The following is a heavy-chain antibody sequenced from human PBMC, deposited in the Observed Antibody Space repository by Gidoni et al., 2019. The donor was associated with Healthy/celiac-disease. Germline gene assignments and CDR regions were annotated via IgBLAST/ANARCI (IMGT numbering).Heavy chain of an antibody. CDR1: GGTFSSYT. CDR2: IIPILGIA. V-gene: IGHV1-69*08. CDR3: ARDLGPWFGELLRDWFDP. J-gene: IGHJ5*02. Sequence: QVQLVQSGAEVKKPGSSVKVSCKASGGTFSSYTISWVRQAPGQGLEWMGRIIPILGIANYAQKFQGRVTITADKSTSTAYMELSSLRSEDTAVYYCARDLGPWFGELLRDWFDPWGQGTLVTVSS. D-gene: IGHD3-10*01.